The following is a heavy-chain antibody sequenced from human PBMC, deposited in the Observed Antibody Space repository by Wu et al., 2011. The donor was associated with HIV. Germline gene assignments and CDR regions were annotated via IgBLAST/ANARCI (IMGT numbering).Heavy chain of an antibody. D-gene: IGHD3-10*01. CDR2: INPATGDT. CDR1: GYTFSDHM. CDR3: ARGYGSGKEYDGFDI. J-gene: IGHJ3*02. V-gene: IGHV1-2*02. Sequence: QVQLVQSGAEVKKPGASVKVSCKASGYTFSDHMLHWVRQAPGQGPEWMGWINPATGDTKYAQKFQGRVTMTRDTSISTAYLELSSLTSADTAVYYCARGYGSGKEYDGFDIWAKGNGHRLF.